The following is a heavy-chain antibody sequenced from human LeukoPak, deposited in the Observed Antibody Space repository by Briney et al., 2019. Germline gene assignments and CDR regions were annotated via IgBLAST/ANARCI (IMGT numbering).Heavy chain of an antibody. CDR2: ISAYNGNT. CDR3: ARFLPYAASSSGYYRYFDY. CDR1: GYTFTSYG. D-gene: IGHD3-22*01. Sequence: GASVKVSCKASGYTFTSYGISWVRQAPGQGLEWMGWISAYNGNTNYAQKLQGRVTMTTDTSTSTAYMELRSLRSDDTAVYYCARFLPYAASSSGYYRYFDYWGQGTLVTVSS. V-gene: IGHV1-18*01. J-gene: IGHJ4*02.